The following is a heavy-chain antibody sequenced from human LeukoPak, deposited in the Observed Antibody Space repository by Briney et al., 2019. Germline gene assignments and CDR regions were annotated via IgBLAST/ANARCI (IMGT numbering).Heavy chain of an antibody. CDR3: ATDAGHWFDP. Sequence: GGSLRLSCAASGFTFSSNDMHWVRQAPGKGLEWVAVIWYDGNNKYYADSVRGRFTISRDNSKNTLFLQMNSLRAEDTAVYYCATDAGHWFDPWGQGTLVTVSS. CDR2: IWYDGNNK. CDR1: GFTFSSND. J-gene: IGHJ5*02. V-gene: IGHV3-33*01.